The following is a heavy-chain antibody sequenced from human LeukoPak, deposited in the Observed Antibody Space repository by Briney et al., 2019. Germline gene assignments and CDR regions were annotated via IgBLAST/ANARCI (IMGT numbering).Heavy chain of an antibody. CDR2: ISTSSSHI. J-gene: IGHJ6*03. D-gene: IGHD6-13*01. Sequence: GGSLRLSCAASGFTFSSYSMNWVRQAPGKGLEWVSSISTSSSHIYYADSVKGRFTISRDNSKNSPYLQMNSLRTEETALYYCAKGKSSSWYGYYYYMDVWGKGTTVTISS. CDR3: AKGKSSSWYGYYYYMDV. V-gene: IGHV3-21*04. CDR1: GFTFSSYS.